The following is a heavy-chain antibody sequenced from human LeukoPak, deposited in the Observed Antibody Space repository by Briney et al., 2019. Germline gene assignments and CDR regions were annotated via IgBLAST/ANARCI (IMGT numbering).Heavy chain of an antibody. D-gene: IGHD3-3*01. V-gene: IGHV4-4*02. Sequence: SETLSLTCGVSGGSVISTNWRTWVRQPPGKGLEWIGEVHLDGRTNYNPSLESRLTISVDLSENHVSLKLTSVTAADTAVYYCAREGGFYRPLDYSGQGTLVTVSS. J-gene: IGHJ4*02. CDR1: GGSVISTNW. CDR2: VHLDGRT. CDR3: AREGGFYRPLDY.